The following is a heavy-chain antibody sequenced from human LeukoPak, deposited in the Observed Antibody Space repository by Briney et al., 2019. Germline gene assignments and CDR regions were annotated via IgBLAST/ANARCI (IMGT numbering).Heavy chain of an antibody. CDR1: GGSISSGSYC. CDR3: ARGGSSRPHYYGMDV. D-gene: IGHD6-6*01. J-gene: IGHJ6*02. Sequence: SETLSLTCTVSGGSISSGSYCWSWIRQPAGKGLERIGRIYTSGSTNYNPSLKSRVTISVDTSKNQFSLKLSSVTAADTAVYYCARGGSSRPHYYGMDVWGQGTTVTVSS. CDR2: IYTSGST. V-gene: IGHV4-61*02.